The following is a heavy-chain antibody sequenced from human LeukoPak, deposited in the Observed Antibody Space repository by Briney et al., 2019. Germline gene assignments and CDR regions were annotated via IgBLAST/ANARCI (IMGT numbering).Heavy chain of an antibody. D-gene: IGHD6-19*01. Sequence: PGGSLRLSCVVSGFTFSTYWMSWVRQAPGKGLEWVANIKQDGSEKYYVDSVKGRFTISRDNAKNSLYLQMNSLRAEDTAVYYCARDPGRRQWLIIHYGMDVWGQGTTVTVSS. CDR3: ARDPGRRQWLIIHYGMDV. CDR2: IKQDGSEK. V-gene: IGHV3-7*03. CDR1: GFTFSTYW. J-gene: IGHJ6*02.